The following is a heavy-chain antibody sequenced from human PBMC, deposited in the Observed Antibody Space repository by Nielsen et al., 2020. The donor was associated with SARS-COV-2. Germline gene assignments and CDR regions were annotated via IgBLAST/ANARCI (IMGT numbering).Heavy chain of an antibody. V-gene: IGHV3-23*01. CDR1: GFTFSSYA. CDR3: AKKSYPAAMVTWYFDL. D-gene: IGHD5-18*01. Sequence: GESLKISCAASGFTFSSYAMSWVRQAQGKGLEWVSAISGSGGSTYYADSVKGRFTISRDNSKNTLYLQMNSLRAEDTAVYYCAKKSYPAAMVTWYFDLWGRGTLVTVSS. J-gene: IGHJ2*01. CDR2: ISGSGGST.